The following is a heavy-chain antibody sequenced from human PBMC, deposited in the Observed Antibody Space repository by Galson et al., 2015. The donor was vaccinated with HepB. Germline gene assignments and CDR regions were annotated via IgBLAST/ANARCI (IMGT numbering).Heavy chain of an antibody. J-gene: IGHJ4*02. V-gene: IGHV3-11*03. D-gene: IGHD1-26*01. CDR2: ISSSSSYT. Sequence: SLRLSCAASGFTFSDYYMSWIRQAPGKGLEWVSYISSSSSYTNYADSVKGRFTISRDNAKNSLYLQMNSLRAEDTAVYYCARGGLFLVGYYFDYWGQGTLVTVSS. CDR1: GFTFSDYY. CDR3: ARGGLFLVGYYFDY.